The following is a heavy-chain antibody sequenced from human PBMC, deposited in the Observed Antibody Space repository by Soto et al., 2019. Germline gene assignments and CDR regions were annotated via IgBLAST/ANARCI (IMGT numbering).Heavy chain of an antibody. J-gene: IGHJ4*02. CDR2: ISYDGSNK. CDR3: ARIVLMLYALDY. Sequence: QVQLVESGGGVVQPGRSLRLSCAASGFTFSSYAMHWVRQAPGKGLEWVAVISYDGSNKYYADSVKGRFTISRDNSKNTLYLQMNSLRAEDTAVYYCARIVLMLYALDYWGQGTLVTVSS. D-gene: IGHD2-8*01. CDR1: GFTFSSYA. V-gene: IGHV3-30-3*01.